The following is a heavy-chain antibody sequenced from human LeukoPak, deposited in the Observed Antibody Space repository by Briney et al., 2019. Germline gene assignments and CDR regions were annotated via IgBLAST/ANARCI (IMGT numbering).Heavy chain of an antibody. Sequence: GGSLRLSCVVSGITLSNYGMSWVRQAPGKGLEWVSGISERGGSTNYADSVKGLFIISRDTSKNTVYLQMNSLRVEDTAVYFCAKRGIVIRAVIIIGFHKEAYYFDYWGQGILVTVSS. D-gene: IGHD3-10*01. CDR2: ISERGGST. V-gene: IGHV3-23*01. CDR1: GITLSNYG. CDR3: AKRGIVIRAVIIIGFHKEAYYFDY. J-gene: IGHJ4*02.